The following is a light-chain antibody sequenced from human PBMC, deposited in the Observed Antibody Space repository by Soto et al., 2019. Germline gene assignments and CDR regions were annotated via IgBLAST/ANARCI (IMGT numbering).Light chain of an antibody. V-gene: IGLV2-23*02. CDR3: CSYVGSSILM. J-gene: IGLJ3*02. CDR1: SSDVGLYNL. CDR2: EVN. Sequence: QSALTQPASMSGSPGQSITISCTGTSSDVGLYNLVSWYQHLPGKAPKLIIYEVNERPSGISVRFSGSKSGNTASLTISGLRDEDEADYYCCSYVGSSILMFGGGTKLTVL.